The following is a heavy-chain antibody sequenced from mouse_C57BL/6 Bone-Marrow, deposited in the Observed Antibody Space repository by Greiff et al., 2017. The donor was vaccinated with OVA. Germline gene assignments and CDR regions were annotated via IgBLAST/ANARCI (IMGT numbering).Heavy chain of an antibody. CDR2: IRNKANGYTS. CDR1: GFTFTDYY. Sequence: EVMLVESGGGLVQPGGSLSLSCAASGFTFTDYYMSWVRQPPGKALEWLGFIRNKANGYTSEYSVSVKGRFTISRDNSQRILYLQMNALRAEDSATYYCARYDYYFDYWGQGTTLTVSS. J-gene: IGHJ2*01. V-gene: IGHV7-3*01. CDR3: ARYDYYFDY.